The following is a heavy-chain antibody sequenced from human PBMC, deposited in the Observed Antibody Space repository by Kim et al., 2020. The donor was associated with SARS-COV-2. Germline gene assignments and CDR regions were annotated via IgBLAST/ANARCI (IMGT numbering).Heavy chain of an antibody. CDR1: NYTFSTYG. J-gene: IGHJ6*02. CDR2: ISIYNGDT. D-gene: IGHD3-10*01. CDR3: ARDGTMVRGVITHYYGMDV. Sequence: ASVKVSCKASNYTFSTYGISWVRQAPGQGLEWMGWISIYNGDTNYAQNLQGRVTMTTDTSTSTAYVELRSLRSDDTAVSYCARDGTMVRGVITHYYGMDVWGQGTTVTVSS. V-gene: IGHV1-18*01.